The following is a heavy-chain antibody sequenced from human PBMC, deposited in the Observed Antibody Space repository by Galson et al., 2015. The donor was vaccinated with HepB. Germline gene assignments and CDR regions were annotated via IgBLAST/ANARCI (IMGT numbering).Heavy chain of an antibody. CDR1: GFTFSNYA. CDR2: TTASGGNK. Sequence: SLRLSCAASGFTFSNYAMTWVRQAPGRGLEWVSSTTASGGNKYYADSGRGRFTISRDNFGNTLYLQMNSLRAEDAAVYYCARTGRGASDIWGQGTMVTVSS. J-gene: IGHJ3*02. CDR3: ARTGRGASDI. V-gene: IGHV3-23*01. D-gene: IGHD3-10*01.